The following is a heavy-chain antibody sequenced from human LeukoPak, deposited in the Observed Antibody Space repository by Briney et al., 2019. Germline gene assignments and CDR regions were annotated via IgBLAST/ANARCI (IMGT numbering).Heavy chain of an antibody. J-gene: IGHJ3*02. Sequence: ASVKVSCKASGYIFTGYYMRWVRQAPGQGLEWMAWINPNSGATNYAQKFQGRVTMTRDTSISTAYMGLNRLTSDDTAVYYCAREGDTSLAFDIWGQGTMVTVSS. V-gene: IGHV1-2*02. D-gene: IGHD2-21*02. CDR2: INPNSGAT. CDR1: GYIFTGYY. CDR3: AREGDTSLAFDI.